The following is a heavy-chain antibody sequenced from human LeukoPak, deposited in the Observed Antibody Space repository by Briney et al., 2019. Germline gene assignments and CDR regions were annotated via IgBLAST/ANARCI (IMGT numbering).Heavy chain of an antibody. CDR1: GFSFSSYA. J-gene: IGHJ5*02. D-gene: IGHD3-22*01. Sequence: GGSLRLSCAASGFSFSSYAMSWVRQAPGKGLEWASAISGSGGSTYYADSVKGRFTISRDNSKNTLYLQMNSLRAEDTAVYYCEKEPRITMIVVGIDDNWFDPWGQGTLVTVSS. CDR2: ISGSGGST. CDR3: EKEPRITMIVVGIDDNWFDP. V-gene: IGHV3-23*01.